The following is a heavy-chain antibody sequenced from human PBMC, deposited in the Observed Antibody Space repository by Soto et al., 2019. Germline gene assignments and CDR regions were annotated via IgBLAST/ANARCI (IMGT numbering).Heavy chain of an antibody. J-gene: IGHJ4*02. CDR1: GFTFSSYG. Sequence: GGSLRLSCAASGFTFSSYGMHWVRQAPGKGLEWVAVIWYDGSNKYYADSVKGRFTISRDNSKNTLYLQMNSLRAEDTAVYYCARPSGYDNYFDYWGQGTLVTVSS. CDR2: IWYDGSNK. CDR3: ARPSGYDNYFDY. D-gene: IGHD5-12*01. V-gene: IGHV3-33*01.